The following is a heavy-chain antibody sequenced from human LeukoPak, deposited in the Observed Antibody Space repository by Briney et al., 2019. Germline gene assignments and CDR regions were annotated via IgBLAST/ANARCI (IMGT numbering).Heavy chain of an antibody. Sequence: ALVKVSCKASGYTFTGYYMHWVRQAPGQGLEWMGWINPNSGGTNYAQKFQGRVTMTRDTSISTAYMELSRLRSDDTAVYYCARTYYGSGSYLYWGQGTLVTVSS. J-gene: IGHJ4*02. D-gene: IGHD3-10*01. CDR1: GYTFTGYY. CDR2: INPNSGGT. V-gene: IGHV1-2*02. CDR3: ARTYYGSGSYLY.